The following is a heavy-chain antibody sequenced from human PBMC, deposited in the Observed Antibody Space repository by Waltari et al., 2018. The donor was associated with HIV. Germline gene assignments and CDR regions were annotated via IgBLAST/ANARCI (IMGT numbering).Heavy chain of an antibody. J-gene: IGHJ4*02. V-gene: IGHV3-9*01. Sequence: GSGGGLVQTDRSLRLSCAAFGFPFDDSATHRARQASGQGLEWVSGISWNTDTIGYADSVKGRFTISRDNAKNALCLQMNSLRTEDTAWYYCARASSGWYGGSFNGCWGQGTLVTVSS. D-gene: IGHD6-19*01. CDR3: ARASSGWYGGSFNGC. CDR2: ISWNTDTI. CDR1: GFPFDDSA.